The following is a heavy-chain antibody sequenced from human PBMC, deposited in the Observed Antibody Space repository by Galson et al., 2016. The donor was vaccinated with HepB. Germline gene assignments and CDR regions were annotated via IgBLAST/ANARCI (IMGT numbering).Heavy chain of an antibody. CDR3: ARYGDEAGWNFHQ. CDR2: ITPGSTYT. J-gene: IGHJ1*01. D-gene: IGHD6-19*01. V-gene: IGHV3-21*04. CDR1: GFTFNMYT. Sequence: SLRLSCAASGFTFNMYTMTWVRQAPGKGLEWVSSITPGSTYTHFADSVKGRFTISRDNVEDSLSLQMNSLRSEDTAVYYCARYGDEAGWNFHQWGQGTLVTVSS.